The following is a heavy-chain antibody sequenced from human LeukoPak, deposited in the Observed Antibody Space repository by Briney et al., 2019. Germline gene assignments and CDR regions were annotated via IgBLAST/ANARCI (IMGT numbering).Heavy chain of an antibody. J-gene: IGHJ4*02. V-gene: IGHV3-74*01. D-gene: IGHD3-10*01. CDR2: INRDGSTA. CDR3: ARDHFGSGDN. CDR1: GFTFSDYY. Sequence: GGSLRLSCAASGFTFSDYYMSWFRQAPGKGLVWVSRINRDGSTATYADSVKGRFTISRDNAQNALFLQMNSLRADDTAVYYCARDHFGSGDNWGQGTLVTVSS.